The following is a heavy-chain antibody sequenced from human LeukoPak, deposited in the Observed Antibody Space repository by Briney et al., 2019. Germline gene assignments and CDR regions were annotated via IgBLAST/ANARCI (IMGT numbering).Heavy chain of an antibody. CDR1: GFTFSSHG. J-gene: IGHJ4*02. Sequence: PGGSLRLSCAASGFTFSSHGMHWVRQALGKGLEYLAAITSNGGTTYYANSVKGRFTISRDNSRNTLYLQMASLRAEDMAVYYCAKTYGGSYEGVFDSWGQGTLVTVSS. CDR3: AKTYGGSYEGVFDS. D-gene: IGHD1-26*01. V-gene: IGHV3-64*01. CDR2: ITSNGGTT.